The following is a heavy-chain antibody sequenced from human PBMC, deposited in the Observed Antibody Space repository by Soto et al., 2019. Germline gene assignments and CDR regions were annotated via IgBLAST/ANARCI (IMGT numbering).Heavy chain of an antibody. CDR1: GFSVRSSQ. D-gene: IGHD3-10*01. CDR2: ILIDGTT. CDR3: ARVGPYDSGSYMFRYDRFDP. Sequence: PGGSLRLSCAVSGFSVRSSQMSWVRQAPGKGLEWASVILIDGTTHYGVSVKGRFTISRDSARNTLYLQMNGLRVDDTAVYYCARVGPYDSGSYMFRYDRFDPWAQRTQVTVSS. V-gene: IGHV3-53*01. J-gene: IGHJ5*02.